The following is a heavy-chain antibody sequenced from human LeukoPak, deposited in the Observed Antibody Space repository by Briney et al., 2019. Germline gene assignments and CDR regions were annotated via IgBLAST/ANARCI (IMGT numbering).Heavy chain of an antibody. CDR2: IYYSGST. CDR3: ARDGLSTVSTPQRWFDP. CDR1: GGSISSGSYY. V-gene: IGHV4-61*02. Sequence: SQTLSLTCTVSGGSISSGSYYWSWIRQPAGKGLEWIGSIYYSGSTYYNPSLKSRVTISVDTSKNQFSLKLSSVTAADTAVYYCARDGLSTVSTPQRWFDPWGQGTLVTVSS. J-gene: IGHJ5*02. D-gene: IGHD4-17*01.